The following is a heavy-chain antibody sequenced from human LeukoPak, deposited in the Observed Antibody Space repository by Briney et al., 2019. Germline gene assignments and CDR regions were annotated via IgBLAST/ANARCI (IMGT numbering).Heavy chain of an antibody. J-gene: IGHJ3*02. D-gene: IGHD3-3*01. CDR2: IYTSGST. CDR3: ASGVRKAFDI. CDR1: GGSISSYY. V-gene: IGHV4-4*09. Sequence: SETLSLTRTVSGGSISSYYWSWIRQPPGKALEWIGYIYTSGSTNYNPSLKSRVTISVDTSKNQFSLKLSSVTAADTAVYYCASGVRKAFDIWGQGTMVTVSS.